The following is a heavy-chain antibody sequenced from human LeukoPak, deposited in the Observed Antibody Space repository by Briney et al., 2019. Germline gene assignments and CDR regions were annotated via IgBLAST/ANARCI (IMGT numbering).Heavy chain of an antibody. CDR1: GFTFSSYS. Sequence: GSLRLSCAASGFTFSSYSMNWARQPPGKGLEWVGEINHSGSTNYNPSLKSRVTISVDTSKNQFSLKLSSVTAADTAVYYCARGGYCSSTSCYRSYYYGMDVWGQGTTVTVSS. J-gene: IGHJ6*02. CDR2: INHSGST. D-gene: IGHD2-2*02. V-gene: IGHV4-34*01. CDR3: ARGGYCSSTSCYRSYYYGMDV.